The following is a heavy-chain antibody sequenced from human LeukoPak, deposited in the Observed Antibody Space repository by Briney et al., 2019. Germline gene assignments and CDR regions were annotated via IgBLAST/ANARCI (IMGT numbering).Heavy chain of an antibody. CDR2: MWYDGSNK. V-gene: IGHV3-33*06. CDR3: AKDWGTVTPDAFDI. J-gene: IGHJ3*02. Sequence: GGSLRLSCAASGFTFSSYGMHWVRQAPGKGLEWVAVMWYDGSNKYYADSVKGRFTISRDNSKNTLYLQMNSLRAEDTAVYYCAKDWGTVTPDAFDIWGQGTMVTVSS. D-gene: IGHD4-17*01. CDR1: GFTFSSYG.